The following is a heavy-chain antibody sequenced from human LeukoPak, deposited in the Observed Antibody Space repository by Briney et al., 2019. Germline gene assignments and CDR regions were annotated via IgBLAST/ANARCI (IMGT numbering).Heavy chain of an antibody. D-gene: IGHD4-17*01. Sequence: ASVRVSCKTSGYTFTDYDITWVRQAPGQGLEWMGRVSPYNGNTYYSQRFQDRVTITKDTSTSTAYMELRSLRSDDTAVYYCARDCITRTAVTTYPPGYWGQGTLVTVSS. CDR3: ARDCITRTAVTTYPPGY. CDR2: VSPYNGNT. J-gene: IGHJ4*02. CDR1: GYTFTDYD. V-gene: IGHV1-18*01.